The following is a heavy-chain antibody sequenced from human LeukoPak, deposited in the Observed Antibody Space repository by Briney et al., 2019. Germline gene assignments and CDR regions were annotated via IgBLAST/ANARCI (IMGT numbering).Heavy chain of an antibody. CDR1: GFTFDDYA. Sequence: GRSLRLSCAASGFTFDDYAMHWVRQAPGKGLEWVSGISWNSGSIGYADSVKGRFTISRDNAKNSLYLQMNSLRAEDTALYYCAKDIGRHYDFWSGYSRDDAFDIWGQGTMVTVSS. V-gene: IGHV3-9*01. CDR2: ISWNSGSI. CDR3: AKDIGRHYDFWSGYSRDDAFDI. D-gene: IGHD3-3*01. J-gene: IGHJ3*02.